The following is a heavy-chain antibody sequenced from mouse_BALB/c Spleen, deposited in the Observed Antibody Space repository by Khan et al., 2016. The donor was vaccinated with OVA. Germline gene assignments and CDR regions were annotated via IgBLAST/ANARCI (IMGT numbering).Heavy chain of an antibody. Sequence: QVQLKQLGPGLVQPSQSLSITCTVSGFSLTSYGVHWVRQSPGKGLEWLGGIWSGGTTDYNAAFISRLSISKDNSKSQVFFKMNSLQANDTAIYXGARNGDSVHWYFDVWGAGTTVTVSS. V-gene: IGHV2-2*02. J-gene: IGHJ1*01. CDR3: ARNGDSVHWYFDV. D-gene: IGHD2-13*01. CDR2: IWSGGTT. CDR1: GFSLTSYG.